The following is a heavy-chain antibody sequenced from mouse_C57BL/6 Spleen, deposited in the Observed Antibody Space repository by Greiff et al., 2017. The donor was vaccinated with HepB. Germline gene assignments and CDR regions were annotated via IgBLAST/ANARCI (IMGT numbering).Heavy chain of an antibody. CDR2: INPNNGGT. D-gene: IGHD1-3*01. CDR1: GYTFTDYN. Sequence: EVQLQQSGPELVKPGASVKIPCKASGYTFTDYNMDWVKQSHGKSLEWIGDINPNNGGTIYNQKFKGKATLTVDKSSSTAYMELRSLTSEDTAVYYCARRGLLKAMDYWGQGTSVTVSS. V-gene: IGHV1-18*01. CDR3: ARRGLLKAMDY. J-gene: IGHJ4*01.